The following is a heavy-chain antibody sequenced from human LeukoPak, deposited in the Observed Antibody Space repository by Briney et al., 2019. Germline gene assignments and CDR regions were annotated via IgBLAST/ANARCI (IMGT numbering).Heavy chain of an antibody. V-gene: IGHV4-39*01. CDR2: IYYSGSA. Sequence: SETLSLTCIVSGGSISNSSYYWGWIRQPPGKGLEWIGSIYYSGSAHYNPSLKSRVTISADTSKNQFSLKLTSVTAADTAVYYCARHWVVTPNYWGQGTLVTVSS. CDR3: ARHWVVTPNY. J-gene: IGHJ4*02. D-gene: IGHD4-23*01. CDR1: GGSISNSSYY.